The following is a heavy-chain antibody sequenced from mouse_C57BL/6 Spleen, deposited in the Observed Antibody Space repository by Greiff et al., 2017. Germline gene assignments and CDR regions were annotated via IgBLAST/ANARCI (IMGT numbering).Heavy chain of an antibody. D-gene: IGHD1-1*01. V-gene: IGHV5-6*01. CDR1: GFTFSSYG. Sequence: EVQLVESGGELVKPGGSLKLSCAASGFTFSSYGMPWVRQTPDKRLEWVATISSGGSYTYYPDNVKGRFTISRDNAKNTIYLQMSSLKSEDTAIFYCARRNLLRYDFDYWGQGTTLTVSS. J-gene: IGHJ2*01. CDR3: ARRNLLRYDFDY. CDR2: ISSGGSYT.